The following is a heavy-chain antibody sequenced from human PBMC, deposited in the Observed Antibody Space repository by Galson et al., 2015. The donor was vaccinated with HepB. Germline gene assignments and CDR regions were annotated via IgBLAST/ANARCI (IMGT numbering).Heavy chain of an antibody. J-gene: IGHJ3*02. CDR1: GFTFSSYA. V-gene: IGHV3-23*01. D-gene: IGHD1-26*01. Sequence: SLRLSCAASGFTFSSYAMSWVRQAPGKGLEWVSAISGSGGSTYYADSVKGRFTISRDNSKNTLYLQMNSLRAEDTAVYYCAKDLLSGSYYSYAFGIWGQGTMVTVSS. CDR3: AKDLLSGSYYSYAFGI. CDR2: ISGSGGST.